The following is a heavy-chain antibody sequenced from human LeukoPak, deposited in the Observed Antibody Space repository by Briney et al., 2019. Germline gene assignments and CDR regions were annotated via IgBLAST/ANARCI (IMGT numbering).Heavy chain of an antibody. J-gene: IGHJ4*02. CDR1: GFTFSSYS. V-gene: IGHV3-21*01. D-gene: IGHD1-1*01. CDR3: ARWNPGPYYFDY. CDR2: ISSSSSYI. Sequence: PGGSQRLSCAASGFTFSSYSMNWVRQAPGKGLEWVSSISSSSSYIYYADSVKGRFTISRDNAKNSLYLQMNSLRAEDTAVYYCARWNPGPYYFDYWGQGTLVTVSS.